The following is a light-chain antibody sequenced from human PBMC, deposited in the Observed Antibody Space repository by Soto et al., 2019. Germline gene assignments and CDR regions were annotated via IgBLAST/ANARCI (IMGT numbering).Light chain of an antibody. CDR3: SSSAGTNSFGL. Sequence: QSALTQPPSASGSPVQSVTISCTGTSSDIGGYNSGSWYQQHPGKAPKLMIYEVNKRPLGVPERFSGSKSGNTASLTVSGLHADDEADYYCSSSAGTNSFGLFGGGTKLTVL. CDR2: EVN. J-gene: IGLJ3*02. CDR1: SSDIGGYNS. V-gene: IGLV2-8*01.